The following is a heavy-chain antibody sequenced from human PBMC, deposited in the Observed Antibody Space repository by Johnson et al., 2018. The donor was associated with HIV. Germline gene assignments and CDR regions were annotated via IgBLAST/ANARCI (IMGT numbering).Heavy chain of an antibody. V-gene: IGHV3-74*01. D-gene: IGHD2-21*02. CDR1: GFTVSSNY. CDR3: VRDDYAFHI. J-gene: IGHJ3*02. Sequence: VQLVESGGGLVQPGGSLRLSCEASGFTVSSNYMGWVRQAPGKGLEWVSRIKSDGSSISYADSVKGRFTISRDNAKNTLYLEMKSLRVDDTAVYYCVRDDYAFHIWGQGTMVTFSS. CDR2: IKSDGSSI.